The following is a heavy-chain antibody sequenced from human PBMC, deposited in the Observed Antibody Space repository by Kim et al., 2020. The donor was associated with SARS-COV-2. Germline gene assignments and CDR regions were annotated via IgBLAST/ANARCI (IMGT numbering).Heavy chain of an antibody. D-gene: IGHD3-22*01. CDR3: ARFDPYDSSGYYYQSHFDY. Sequence: GGSLRLSCAASGFTFSSYWMSWVRQAPGKGLEWVANIKQDGSEKYYVDSVKGRFTISRDNAKNSLYLQMNSLRAEDTAVYYCARFDPYDSSGYYYQSHFDYWGQGTLVTVSS. CDR1: GFTFSSYW. CDR2: IKQDGSEK. V-gene: IGHV3-7*01. J-gene: IGHJ4*02.